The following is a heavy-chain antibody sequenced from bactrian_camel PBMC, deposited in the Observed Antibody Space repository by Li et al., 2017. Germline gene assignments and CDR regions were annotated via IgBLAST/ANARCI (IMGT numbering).Heavy chain of an antibody. CDR2: INSINSGASGGGIG. V-gene: IGHV3S40*01. D-gene: IGHD4*01. J-gene: IGHJ4*01. Sequence: VQLVESGGGLVQPGGSLRLSCAASGFTFSSAAMNWVRQAPGKGLEWVSFINSINSGASGGGIGYYADSVKGRFTISRDNAKNSAFLQMDSLNSEDTALYYCAARIATRGTYEYKYWGRGTQVTVS. CDR3: AARIATRGTYEYKY. CDR1: GFTFSSAA.